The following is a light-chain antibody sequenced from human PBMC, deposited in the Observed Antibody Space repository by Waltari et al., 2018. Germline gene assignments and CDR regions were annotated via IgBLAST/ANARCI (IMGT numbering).Light chain of an antibody. J-gene: IGLJ1*01. Sequence: QSALTQPASVSGSPGQSITISCSGTDSDVGAYDFVSWYQQHPGKAPHPIIYDASKRPCGISNLFSAAKSGNTTSLTISGIQAEDEADYYCSSYTTSSAPGVFGTGTRVTVL. CDR1: DSDVGAYDF. V-gene: IGLV2-14*03. CDR3: SSYTTSSAPGV. CDR2: DAS.